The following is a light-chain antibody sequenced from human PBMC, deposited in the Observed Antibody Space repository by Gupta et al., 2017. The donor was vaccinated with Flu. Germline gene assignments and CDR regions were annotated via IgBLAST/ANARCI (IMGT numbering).Light chain of an antibody. J-gene: IGLJ3*02. CDR3: QVWDVSSEHWV. CDR2: DDT. V-gene: IGLV3-21*02. CDR1: RIGSKR. Sequence: SYVLTQPPSVSAAPGQTATITGGGDRIGSKRVIWYHQKPGQAPNLVVYDDTGRPSGIPERFSGSRSGNTATLVISGVEAGDEADYYCQVWDVSSEHWVFGGGTKLTVL.